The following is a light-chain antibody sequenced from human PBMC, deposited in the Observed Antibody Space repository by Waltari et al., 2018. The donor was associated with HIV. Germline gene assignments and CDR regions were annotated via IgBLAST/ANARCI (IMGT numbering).Light chain of an antibody. J-gene: IGKJ1*01. CDR2: RAS. V-gene: IGKV1-5*03. CDR1: QSVRLW. Sequence: IQMPYSPSTLSASVGDRVTLTGRASQSVRLWLAGYKQKPGKAPNLLIDRASDLESGVPPRVSASGSGTEFSLTISNMQPEDFGTYYCKQYSTLGTFGQGTKVEIK. CDR3: KQYSTLGT.